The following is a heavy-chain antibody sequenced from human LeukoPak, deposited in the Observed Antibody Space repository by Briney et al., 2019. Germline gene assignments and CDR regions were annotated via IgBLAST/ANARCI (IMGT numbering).Heavy chain of an antibody. V-gene: IGHV4-4*02. Sequence: PAGTDRLTCGVSGGSIDITNYWGWVRQAPGKGLEGIGESSHSWTTNYNPSQRSRVAMSLDRANNQFSLSLTSVTAADTAVYYCTRESRPLCPFAYWGHGVLFTVSS. CDR3: TRESRPLCPFAY. CDR2: SSHSWTT. J-gene: IGHJ4*01. D-gene: IGHD2-2*01. CDR1: GGSIDITNY.